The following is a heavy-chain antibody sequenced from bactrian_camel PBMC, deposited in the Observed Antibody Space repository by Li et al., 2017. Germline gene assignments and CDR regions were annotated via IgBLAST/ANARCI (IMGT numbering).Heavy chain of an antibody. J-gene: IGHJ6*01. V-gene: IGHV3S10*01. CDR3: TRDRGLAVPAGSFDY. Sequence: VQLVESGGGLVQPGGSLRLSCAASGFAFSSIGMNWVRQAPGKAPEWVSSALHDGNTYYADSVKGRFTIARDNAKNTVYLHMNSVTSEDTGLYYCTRDRGLAVPAGSFDYWAQGTQVTVS. CDR1: GFAFSSIG. CDR2: ALHDGNT. D-gene: IGHD6*01.